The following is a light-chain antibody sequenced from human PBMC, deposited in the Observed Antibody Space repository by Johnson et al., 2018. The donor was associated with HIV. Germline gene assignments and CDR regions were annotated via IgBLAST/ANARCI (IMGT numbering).Light chain of an antibody. CDR2: ENN. CDR3: GTWDSSLSAV. J-gene: IGLJ1*01. CDR1: SSNIGNNY. V-gene: IGLV1-51*02. Sequence: QSVLTQPPSVSAAPGQKVTISCSGSSSNIGNNYVSWYQQLPGTAPKLLIYENNKRPSGIPDRFSGSKSGTSPTLGITGLQTGDEADYYCGTWDSSLSAVFGTGTKVTVL.